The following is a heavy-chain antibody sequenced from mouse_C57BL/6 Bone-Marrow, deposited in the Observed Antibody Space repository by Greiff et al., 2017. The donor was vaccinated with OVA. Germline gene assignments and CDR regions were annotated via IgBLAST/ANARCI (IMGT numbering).Heavy chain of an antibody. CDR2: ISDGGSYT. CDR3: ARADYYGSSWFAY. CDR1: GFTFSSYA. Sequence: DVHLVESGGGLVKPGGSLKLSCAASGFTFSSYAMSWVRQTPEKRLEWVATISDGGSYTYYPENVKGRFTISRDIAKNNLYLQMSHLKSEDTAMYYCARADYYGSSWFAYWGQGTLVTVSA. V-gene: IGHV5-4*01. D-gene: IGHD1-1*01. J-gene: IGHJ3*01.